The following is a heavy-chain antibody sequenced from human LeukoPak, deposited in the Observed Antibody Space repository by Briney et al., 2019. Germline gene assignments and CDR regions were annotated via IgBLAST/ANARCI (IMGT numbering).Heavy chain of an antibody. V-gene: IGHV4-38-2*02. CDR3: ARNQPLYNYYYYYMDV. Sequence: SETLSLTCTVSGYSISSGYYWGWIRQPPGKGLEWIGSIYHSGSTYYNPSLKSRVTMSVDTSKNQFSLKLSSVTAADTAVYYCARNQPLYNYYYYYMDVWGKGTTVTVSS. J-gene: IGHJ6*03. CDR1: GYSISSGYY. D-gene: IGHD1-14*01. CDR2: IYHSGST.